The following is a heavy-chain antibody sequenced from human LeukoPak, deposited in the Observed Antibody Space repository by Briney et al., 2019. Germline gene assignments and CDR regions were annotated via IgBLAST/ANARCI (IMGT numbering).Heavy chain of an antibody. CDR3: ATRLYYYDSSGDDAFDI. D-gene: IGHD3-22*01. J-gene: IGHJ3*02. Sequence: SQTLSLTCAVSGGSISSGGYSWSWIRQPPGKGLEWIGYIYYSGSTNYNPSLKSRVTISVDTSKNQFSLKLSSVTAADTAVYYCATRLYYYDSSGDDAFDIWGQGTMVTVSS. CDR2: IYYSGST. V-gene: IGHV4-30-4*07. CDR1: GGSISSGGYS.